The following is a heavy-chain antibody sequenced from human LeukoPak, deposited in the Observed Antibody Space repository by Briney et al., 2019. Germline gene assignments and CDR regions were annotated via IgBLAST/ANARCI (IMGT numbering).Heavy chain of an antibody. CDR2: ISGSGGST. Sequence: PGGSLRLSCAASGFTFSSYAMSWVRQAPGKGLEWVSAISGSGGSTYYADSVKGRFTISRDNSKNTLYLQMNSLRAEDTAVYYCAKDLSRYYDSSGYYRFDYWGQGTLVTVSS. CDR3: AKDLSRYYDSSGYYRFDY. D-gene: IGHD3-22*01. CDR1: GFTFSSYA. V-gene: IGHV3-23*01. J-gene: IGHJ4*02.